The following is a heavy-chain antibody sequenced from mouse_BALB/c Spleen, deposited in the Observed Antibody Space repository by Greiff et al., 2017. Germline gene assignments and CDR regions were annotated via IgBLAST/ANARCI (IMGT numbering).Heavy chain of an antibody. Sequence: EVKLVESGGGLVKPGGSLKLSCAASGFTFSSYAMSWVRQSPEKRLEWVAEISSGGSYTYYPDTVTGRFTISRDNAKNTLYLEMSSLRSEDTAMYYCARHEITTATWFAYWGQGTLVTVSA. CDR2: ISSGGSYT. CDR3: ARHEITTATWFAY. CDR1: GFTFSSYA. D-gene: IGHD1-2*01. V-gene: IGHV5-9-4*01. J-gene: IGHJ3*01.